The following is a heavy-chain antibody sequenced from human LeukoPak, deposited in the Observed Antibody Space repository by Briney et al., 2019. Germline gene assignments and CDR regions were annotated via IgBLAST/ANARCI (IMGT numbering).Heavy chain of an antibody. Sequence: GGSLKLSCAASEFTFSIYWMHRVRQAPGKGLVWVSRLNSDGTYTSYADSVKGRFTMSRDNAKNTLYLQMNSLRAEDTAVYYCARGERGYSYGYGDCWGQGTLVTVPS. D-gene: IGHD5-18*01. CDR2: LNSDGTYT. CDR3: ARGERGYSYGYGDC. V-gene: IGHV3-74*01. CDR1: EFTFSIYW. J-gene: IGHJ4*02.